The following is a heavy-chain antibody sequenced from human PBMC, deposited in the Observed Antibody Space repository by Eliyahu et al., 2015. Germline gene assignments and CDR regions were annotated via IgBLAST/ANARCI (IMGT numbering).Heavy chain of an antibody. Sequence: EVQLVESGGGLVQPGGSLRLSCAASGFTFSSYCMHWVRQAPGKGLVWVSRIKGDGSGTTYADSVKGRFTISRDNAENTLYLQMNSLRAEDTAVYYCARDLSSTNWFDSWGQGTLVTVSS. CDR3: ARDLSSTNWFDS. V-gene: IGHV3-74*01. CDR1: GFTFSSYC. CDR2: IKGDGSGT. D-gene: IGHD2-2*01. J-gene: IGHJ5*01.